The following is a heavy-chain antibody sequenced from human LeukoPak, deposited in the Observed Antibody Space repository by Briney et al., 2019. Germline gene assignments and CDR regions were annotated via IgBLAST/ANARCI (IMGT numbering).Heavy chain of an antibody. Sequence: PGGSLRLSCIVSGFSFSNYWMTWVRQAPGKGLEWMANINQDESETNYVDSVKGRFIISRDNAKNSVFLRMNSLRAEDTAMYYCARVRSPPEDNSNYRPVDQWGQGTLVTVSS. CDR1: GFSFSNYW. D-gene: IGHD1-1*01. J-gene: IGHJ4*02. CDR3: ARVRSPPEDNSNYRPVDQ. CDR2: INQDESET. V-gene: IGHV3-7*03.